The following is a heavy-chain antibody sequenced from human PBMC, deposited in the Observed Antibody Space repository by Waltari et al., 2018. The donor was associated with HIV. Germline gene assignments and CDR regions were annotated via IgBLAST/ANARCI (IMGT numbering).Heavy chain of an antibody. CDR1: GGTFSSYA. Sequence: QVQLVQSGAEVKKPGSSVKVSCKASGGTFSSYAISWVRQAPGQGLEWMGGIIPIFGTANYAQKFQGRVTMTADESTSTAYMELSSLRSEDTAVYYCARLTEDSSSSEGYYYYGMDVWGQGTTVTVSS. CDR2: IIPIFGTA. CDR3: ARLTEDSSSSEGYYYYGMDV. J-gene: IGHJ6*02. D-gene: IGHD6-6*01. V-gene: IGHV1-69*12.